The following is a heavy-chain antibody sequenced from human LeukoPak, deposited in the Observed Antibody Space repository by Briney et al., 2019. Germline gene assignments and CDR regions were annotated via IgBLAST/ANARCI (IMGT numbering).Heavy chain of an antibody. CDR2: ISGSGGSI. J-gene: IGHJ4*02. D-gene: IGHD2-15*01. CDR1: KFTFSSYA. V-gene: IGHV3-23*01. CDR3: AKGGSSSPLYYSDY. Sequence: PGGSLRLSCTASKFTFSSYAMSWVRQAPGKGLEWVSAISGSGGSIYYADSMKGRFTISRDNSKNTLFLQMNSLRAEDTAVFYCAKGGSSSPLYYSDYWGQGTLVTVSS.